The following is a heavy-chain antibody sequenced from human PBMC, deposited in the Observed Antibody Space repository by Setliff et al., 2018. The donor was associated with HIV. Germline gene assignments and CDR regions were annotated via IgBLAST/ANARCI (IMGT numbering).Heavy chain of an antibody. D-gene: IGHD3-10*01. CDR2: IYYSGST. CDR3: ARSDNYYSGSGSNNVGLDCFDI. J-gene: IGHJ3*02. CDR1: GGSISSGGYY. V-gene: IGHV4-31*03. Sequence: SETLSLTCIVSGGSISSGGYYWSWIRQHPGKGLERIGYIYYSGSTYYNPSLKSRVTISVDTSKNQFSLKLSSVTAADTAVYYCARSDNYYSGSGSNNVGLDCFDIWGQGTMVTVSS.